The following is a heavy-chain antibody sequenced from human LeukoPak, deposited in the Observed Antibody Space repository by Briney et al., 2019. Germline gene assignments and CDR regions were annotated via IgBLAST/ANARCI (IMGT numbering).Heavy chain of an antibody. V-gene: IGHV3-21*01. CDR1: GFTFSSYA. Sequence: GGSLRLSCAASGFTFSSYAMSWVRQAPGKGLEWVSSISSSSSYIYYADSVKGRFTISRDNAKNSLYLQMNSLRAQDTAVYYCAIGYDSSGYFPDYWGQGTLVTVSS. D-gene: IGHD3-22*01. CDR2: ISSSSSYI. CDR3: AIGYDSSGYFPDY. J-gene: IGHJ4*02.